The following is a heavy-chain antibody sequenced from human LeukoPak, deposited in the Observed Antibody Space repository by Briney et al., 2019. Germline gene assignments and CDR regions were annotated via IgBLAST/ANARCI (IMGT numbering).Heavy chain of an antibody. D-gene: IGHD3-22*01. CDR1: GYTLTSYG. Sequence: ASVKVSCKASGYTLTSYGISWVRQAPGQGLEWMGWISAYNGNTNYAQKLQGRVTMTPDTSTSTAYMQLRGLRSDDTAVYYCARSTGSGYYDSWGQGTLVTVSS. J-gene: IGHJ4*02. CDR2: ISAYNGNT. CDR3: ARSTGSGYYDS. V-gene: IGHV1-18*01.